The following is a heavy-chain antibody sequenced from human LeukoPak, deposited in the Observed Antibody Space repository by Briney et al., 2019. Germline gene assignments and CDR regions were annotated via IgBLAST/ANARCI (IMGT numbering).Heavy chain of an antibody. V-gene: IGHV4-59*12. CDR2: IYYSGST. CDR3: ARGVDYDFWSGPFDY. J-gene: IGHJ4*02. Sequence: SETLSLTCTVSGGSISSYYWSWIRQPPGKGLEWIGYIYYSGSTNYNPSLKSRVTISVDTSKNQFSLKLSSVTAADTAVYYCARGVDYDFWSGPFDYWGQGTLVTVSS. D-gene: IGHD3-3*01. CDR1: GGSISSYY.